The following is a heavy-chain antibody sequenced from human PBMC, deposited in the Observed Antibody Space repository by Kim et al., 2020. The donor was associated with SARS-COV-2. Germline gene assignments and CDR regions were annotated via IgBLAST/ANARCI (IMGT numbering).Heavy chain of an antibody. V-gene: IGHV4-59*13. Sequence: SETLSLTCTVSSGSISFYYWSWIRQPPGKGLEWIGYIYYSGSTNYNPSLKSRVTISVDTSKNQFSLKLSSVTTADTAVYYCARGYDTSGSYYFDYWGQGTLVTVSS. J-gene: IGHJ4*02. CDR3: ARGYDTSGSYYFDY. CDR1: SGSISFYY. D-gene: IGHD3-22*01. CDR2: IYYSGST.